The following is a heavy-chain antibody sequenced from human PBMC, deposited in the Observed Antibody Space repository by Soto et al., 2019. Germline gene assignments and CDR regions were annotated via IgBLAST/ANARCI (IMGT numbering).Heavy chain of an antibody. CDR2: INHSGST. CDR3: ARGGVCSGTSCYSSRLDY. Sequence: SETLSLTCAVYGGSFSGYYWSWIRQPPGKGLEWIGEINHSGSTNYNPSLKSRVTISVDTSKNQFSLKLSSVTAADTAVYYCARGGVCSGTSCYSSRLDYWGQGTLVTGSS. CDR1: GGSFSGYY. J-gene: IGHJ4*02. D-gene: IGHD2-2*01. V-gene: IGHV4-34*01.